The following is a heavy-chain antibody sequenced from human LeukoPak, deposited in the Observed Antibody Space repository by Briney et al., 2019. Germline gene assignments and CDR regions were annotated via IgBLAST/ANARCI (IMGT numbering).Heavy chain of an antibody. CDR1: GGSISSSSYY. Sequence: SETLSLTCTVSGGSISSSSYYWGWIRQPPGKGLEWIGSIYYSGSTYYNPSLKSRVTISVDTSKNQFSLKLSSVTAADTAVYYCARGSTADYFDYWGQGTLVTVSS. J-gene: IGHJ4*02. D-gene: IGHD6-19*01. CDR3: ARGSTADYFDY. CDR2: IYYSGST. V-gene: IGHV4-39*07.